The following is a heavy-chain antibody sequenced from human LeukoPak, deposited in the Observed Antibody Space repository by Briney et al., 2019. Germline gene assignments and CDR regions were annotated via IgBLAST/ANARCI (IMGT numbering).Heavy chain of an antibody. CDR3: ARGYRWDGQQLVWLGDYYYMDV. D-gene: IGHD6-13*01. Sequence: AGGSLRLSCAASGFTFSSYSMNWVRQAPGKGLEWVSYISSSSSTIYYADSVKGRFTISRDNAKNSLYLQMNSLRAEDTAVYYCARGYRWDGQQLVWLGDYYYMDVWGKGTTVTVSS. V-gene: IGHV3-48*04. CDR1: GFTFSSYS. CDR2: ISSSSSTI. J-gene: IGHJ6*03.